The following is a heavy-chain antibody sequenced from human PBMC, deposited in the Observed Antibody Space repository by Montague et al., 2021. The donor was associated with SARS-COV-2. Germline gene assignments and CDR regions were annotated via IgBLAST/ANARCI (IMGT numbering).Heavy chain of an antibody. CDR3: AKDRRYYDFWSGYLGRPTRHYYYYGMDV. Sequence: SQRLSCAASGFTFSSYGMHWVRQAPGKGLEWVAVISYDGSNKYYADSVKGRFTISRDNSKNTLYLQMNSLRAEDTAVYYCAKDRRYYDFWSGYLGRPTRHYYYYGMDVWGQGTTVTVSS. J-gene: IGHJ6*02. D-gene: IGHD3-3*01. V-gene: IGHV3-30*18. CDR1: GFTFSSYG. CDR2: ISYDGSNK.